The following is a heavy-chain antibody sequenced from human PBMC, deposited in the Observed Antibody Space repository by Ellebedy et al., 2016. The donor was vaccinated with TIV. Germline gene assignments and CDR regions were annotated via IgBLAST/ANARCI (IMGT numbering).Heavy chain of an antibody. CDR3: GRLQTIDNYYFDY. J-gene: IGHJ4*02. D-gene: IGHD2/OR15-2a*01. V-gene: IGHV5-51*01. CDR2: FYPGDSDT. Sequence: GESLKISCKGSGYSFTTYWIAWVPQMPGKGLEWVVIFYPGDSDTRYSPSFQGQVTISADKSVSTAYLQWSSLKDSDTAMYYCGRLQTIDNYYFDYWGQGTLVTVSS. CDR1: GYSFTTYW.